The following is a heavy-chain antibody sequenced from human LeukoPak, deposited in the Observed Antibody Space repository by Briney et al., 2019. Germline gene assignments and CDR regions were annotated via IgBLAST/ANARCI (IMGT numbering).Heavy chain of an antibody. CDR1: GFTFSSYA. CDR2: ISTSGSTI. J-gene: IGHJ4*02. V-gene: IGHV3-48*01. D-gene: IGHD6-19*01. CDR3: ARRGYTSGWDY. Sequence: GGSLRLSCAASGFTFSSYAMNWVRQAPGKGLEWVSYISTSGSTIYYADSVKGRFTISRDNAKNSLYLQMNSLRAEDTAVYYCARRGYTSGWDYWGQGTLVTVSS.